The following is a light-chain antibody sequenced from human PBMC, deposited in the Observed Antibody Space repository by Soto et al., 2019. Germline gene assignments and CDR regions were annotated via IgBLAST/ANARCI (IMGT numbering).Light chain of an antibody. V-gene: IGKV1-5*01. Sequence: IQMTQSPSTLCASVCDRVTITFRASHNIERWMAWYQQKPGKAPSLLIFDASTLHSGVPSRFSGSGSGTDFTLTISSLQPDDFATYYCQQFAISTTFGQGTKVDI. J-gene: IGKJ1*01. CDR1: HNIERW. CDR3: QQFAISTT. CDR2: DAS.